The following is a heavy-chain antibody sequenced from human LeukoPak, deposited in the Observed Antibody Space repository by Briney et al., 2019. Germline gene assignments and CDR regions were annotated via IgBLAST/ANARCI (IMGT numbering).Heavy chain of an antibody. D-gene: IGHD5-24*01. V-gene: IGHV3-20*04. Sequence: PGGSLRLSCAASGFTIDDYGMSWVRQAPGKGLEWVSGINWNGGSTGYADSVKGRFSISRDNAKNSLYLQMNSLRAEDTAVYYCARRMATTTGDYWGQGTLVTVSS. CDR1: GFTIDDYG. J-gene: IGHJ4*02. CDR2: INWNGGST. CDR3: ARRMATTTGDY.